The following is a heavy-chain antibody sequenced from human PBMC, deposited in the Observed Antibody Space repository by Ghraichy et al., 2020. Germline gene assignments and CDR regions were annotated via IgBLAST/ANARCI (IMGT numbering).Heavy chain of an antibody. J-gene: IGHJ4*02. CDR3: ARAVGARDFDY. V-gene: IGHV3-7*03. CDR1: GFTFSSYW. Sequence: GGSLRLSCAASGFTFSSYWMSWVRQAPGKGLEWVANIKQDGSEKYYVDSVKGRFTISSDNAKNSLYLQMNRLLAEDTAVYCCARAVGARDFDYWGQGTLVIVSP. CDR2: IKQDGSEK. D-gene: IGHD1-26*01.